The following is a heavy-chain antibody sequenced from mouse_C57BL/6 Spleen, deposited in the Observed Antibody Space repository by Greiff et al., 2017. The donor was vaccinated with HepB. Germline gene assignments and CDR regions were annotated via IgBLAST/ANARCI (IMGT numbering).Heavy chain of an antibody. CDR2: IDPSDSYT. Sequence: QVQLQQPGAELVMPGASVKLSCKASGYTFTSYWMHWVKQRPGQGLEWIGEIDPSDSYTNYNQKFKGKSTLTVDKSSSTAYMQLSSLTSEDSAVYYCARNDRYAMGYWGEGASVTVSS. J-gene: IGHJ4*01. CDR3: ARNDRYAMGY. V-gene: IGHV1-69*01. CDR1: GYTFTSYW.